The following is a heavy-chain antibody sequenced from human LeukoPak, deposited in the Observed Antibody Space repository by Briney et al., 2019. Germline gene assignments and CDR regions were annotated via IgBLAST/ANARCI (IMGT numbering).Heavy chain of an antibody. Sequence: PGGALRLSCAAPGFTFSNYSMNWVRQAPGKGPEGVSSINSSRSYIYYADSVKGRFTISRDNAKNSLYLQMNSLRAEDTAVYYCARDRDGSGSYYNVATGWFDPWGQGTLVTVSS. CDR3: ARDRDGSGSYYNVATGWFDP. CDR1: GFTFSNYS. V-gene: IGHV3-21*01. D-gene: IGHD3-10*01. CDR2: INSSRSYI. J-gene: IGHJ5*02.